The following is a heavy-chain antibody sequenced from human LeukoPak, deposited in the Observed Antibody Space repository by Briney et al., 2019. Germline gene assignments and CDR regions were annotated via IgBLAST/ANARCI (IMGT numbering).Heavy chain of an antibody. J-gene: IGHJ5*02. Sequence: SETLSLTGTVSGGSISSYYWSWIRQPPGTGLEWIGYIYYSGSTNYNPSLKSRVTISVDTSKNQFSLKLSSVTAADTAVYYCARDYGGDWFDPWGQGTLVTVSS. CDR3: ARDYGGDWFDP. CDR2: IYYSGST. D-gene: IGHD4-23*01. V-gene: IGHV4-59*01. CDR1: GGSISSYY.